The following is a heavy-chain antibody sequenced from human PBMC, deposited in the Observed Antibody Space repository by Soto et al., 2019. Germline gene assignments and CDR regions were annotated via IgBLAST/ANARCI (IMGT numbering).Heavy chain of an antibody. D-gene: IGHD3-22*01. V-gene: IGHV4-39*07. Sequence: PSETLSLTCTVSGGSISSGYYYWSWIRQPPGKGLEWIGEINHSGVTNYNPSLKSRITISVDTYKHQFSLKVNSVTAADTAVYYCARELNYYDSSALDSWGLGTLVTVSS. CDR2: INHSGVT. J-gene: IGHJ4*02. CDR1: GGSISSGYYY. CDR3: ARELNYYDSSALDS.